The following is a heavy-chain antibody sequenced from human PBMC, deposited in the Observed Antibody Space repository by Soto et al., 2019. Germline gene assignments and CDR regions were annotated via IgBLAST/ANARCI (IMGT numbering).Heavy chain of an antibody. CDR1: GGSISSGGYY. CDR2: IYYSGST. CDR3: ARCRADIVATITDY. J-gene: IGHJ4*02. V-gene: IGHV4-31*03. D-gene: IGHD5-12*01. Sequence: QVQLQESGPGLVKPSQTLSLTCTVSGGSISSGGYYWSWIRQHPGKGLEGIGYIYYSGSTYYNPSLKSRVTISVDTSKNQCSLKLSSVTAADTAVYYCARCRADIVATITDYWGQGTLVTVSS.